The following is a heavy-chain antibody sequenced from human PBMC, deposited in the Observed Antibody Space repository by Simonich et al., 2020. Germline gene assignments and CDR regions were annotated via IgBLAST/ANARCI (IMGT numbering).Heavy chain of an antibody. J-gene: IGHJ4*02. Sequence: QVQLVESGGGVVQPGRSLRLSCAASGFTFSSYAMPWVRQSQGKGLEWVAVITYDENNKYYADAVKGRFTISRDNSKNTLYLQMNSLRAEDTAVYYCARDGERYCGGDCYSYFDYWGQGTLVTVSS. D-gene: IGHD2-21*02. CDR2: ITYDENNK. CDR3: ARDGERYCGGDCYSYFDY. V-gene: IGHV3-30*07. CDR1: GFTFSSYA.